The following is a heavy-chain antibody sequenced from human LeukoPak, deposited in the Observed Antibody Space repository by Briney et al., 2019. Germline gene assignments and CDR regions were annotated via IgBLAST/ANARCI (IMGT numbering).Heavy chain of an antibody. CDR3: ARRANGAFDY. J-gene: IGHJ4*02. CDR1: GFTFSSYA. V-gene: IGHV3-30*01. CDR2: ISYDGSNK. Sequence: GGSLRLSCAASGFTFSSYAMHWVRQAPGKGLEWVALISYDGSNKYYADSVKGRFTISRDNTKNTLYLQMNSLRAEDTAVYYCARRANGAFDYWGQGTLVTVSS. D-gene: IGHD1-1*01.